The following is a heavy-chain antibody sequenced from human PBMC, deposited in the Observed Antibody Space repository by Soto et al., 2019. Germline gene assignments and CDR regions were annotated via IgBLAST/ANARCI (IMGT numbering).Heavy chain of an antibody. J-gene: IGHJ3*01. V-gene: IGHV3-33*01. CDR3: ARDDSRPDNAFDV. CDR2: IVKDGSSQ. Sequence: QVQLVESGGGVVQPGRSLTLSCAASGFTFRNYGMHWVRQAPGKGLEWVALIVKDGSSQIYADSVKGRFTISRDNSGNTMYLQPNSLRIDDTALYYCARDDSRPDNAFDVWGQGTTVTVSS. CDR1: GFTFRNYG. D-gene: IGHD4-4*01.